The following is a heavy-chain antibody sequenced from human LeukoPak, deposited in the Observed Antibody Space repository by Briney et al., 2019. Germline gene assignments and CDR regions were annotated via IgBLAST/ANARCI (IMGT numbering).Heavy chain of an antibody. CDR1: GYTFISYY. CDR2: INPSGGST. CDR3: ARLHGYDYSDFESDY. V-gene: IGHV1-46*01. Sequence: ASVKVSCKASGYTFISYYMHWVRQAPGQGLEWMGIINPSGGSTSYAQKFQGRVTMTRDTSTSTVYMELRSLRSEDTAVYYCARLHGYDYSDFESDYWGQGTLVTVSS. J-gene: IGHJ4*02. D-gene: IGHD4-11*01.